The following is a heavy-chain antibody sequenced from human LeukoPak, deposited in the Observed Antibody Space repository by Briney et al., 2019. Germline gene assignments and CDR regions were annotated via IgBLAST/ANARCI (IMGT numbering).Heavy chain of an antibody. CDR2: ISGSGIST. CDR1: GFTFNIFA. D-gene: IGHD5-12*01. V-gene: IGHV3-23*01. J-gene: IGHJ4*02. Sequence: GGSLRLSCAASGFTFNIFAMNWVRQASGRGLEWVSTISGSGISTYYADSVKGRFAISRDNSKNTLYLQINSLRDEDTAVYFCAKDQHGYDKPIDYWGQGTLVTVSS. CDR3: AKDQHGYDKPIDY.